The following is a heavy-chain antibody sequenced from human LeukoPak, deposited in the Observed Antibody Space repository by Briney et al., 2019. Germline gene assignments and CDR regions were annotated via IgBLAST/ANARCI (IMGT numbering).Heavy chain of an antibody. V-gene: IGHV1-58*02. CDR1: GFTFTSSS. J-gene: IGHJ4*02. Sequence: ASVKVSCKASGFTFTSSSMQWVRQARGQRLEWIGWIVVGSGNTNYAQKFQERVTITRDMSTSTAYMELSSLRSEDTAVYYCARLQQLVAFDYWGQGTLVTVSS. CDR3: ARLQQLVAFDY. CDR2: IVVGSGNT. D-gene: IGHD6-6*01.